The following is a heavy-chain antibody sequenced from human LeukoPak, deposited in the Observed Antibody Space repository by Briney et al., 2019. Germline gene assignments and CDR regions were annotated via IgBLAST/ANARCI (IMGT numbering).Heavy chain of an antibody. Sequence: PGGSLRLSCAASGFTFNSYNMNWVRQAPGKGLEWVSYISSSSSTIYYADSVKGRFTISRDSAKNSLYLQMNSLRAEDTAVYYCARDGGLATIRFSLVFDPWGQGTLATVSS. CDR2: ISSSSSTI. J-gene: IGHJ5*02. D-gene: IGHD3-16*01. CDR1: GFTFNSYN. V-gene: IGHV3-48*01. CDR3: ARDGGLATIRFSLVFDP.